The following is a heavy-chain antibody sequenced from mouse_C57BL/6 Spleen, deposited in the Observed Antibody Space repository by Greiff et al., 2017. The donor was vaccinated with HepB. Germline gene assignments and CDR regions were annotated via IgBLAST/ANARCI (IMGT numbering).Heavy chain of an antibody. D-gene: IGHD4-1*02. CDR2: ISDGGSYT. V-gene: IGHV5-4*01. CDR3: ARDLQLGRAY. CDR1: GFTFSSYA. Sequence: EVQLQESGGGLVKPGGSLKLSCAASGFTFSSYAMSWVRQTPEKRLEWVATISDGGSYTYYPDNVKGRFTISRDNAKNNLYLQMSHLKSEDTAMYYCARDLQLGRAYWGQGTLVTVSA. J-gene: IGHJ3*01.